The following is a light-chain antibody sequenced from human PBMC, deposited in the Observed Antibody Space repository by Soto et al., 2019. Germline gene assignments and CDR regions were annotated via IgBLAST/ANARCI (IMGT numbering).Light chain of an antibody. CDR2: GAS. Sequence: EIVLTQSPGTLSLSPGERASLSCRASQSVSRNYLAWYQQKPGQAPRLLIYGASGRAIGTSDRFGGSGSGTDFTLTISRLEPEDVAVYYCQQYGGSPWTFGQGTKVEIK. J-gene: IGKJ1*01. CDR1: QSVSRNY. V-gene: IGKV3-20*01. CDR3: QQYGGSPWT.